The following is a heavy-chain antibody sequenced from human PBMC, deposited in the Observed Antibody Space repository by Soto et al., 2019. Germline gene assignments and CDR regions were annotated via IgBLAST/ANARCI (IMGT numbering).Heavy chain of an antibody. D-gene: IGHD2-2*01. CDR2: INQDGSES. CDR3: ARPTRDCSSPGCAN. V-gene: IGHV3-7*01. J-gene: IGHJ4*02. Sequence: EVQLVESGGGLVQPGGSLRLSCVVSGLTFSNYWMSWVRQAPGKGLEWVANINQDGSESYYVDSVKGRFTISRDNAKNSLYLQMTSLRAEDTAVYYCARPTRDCSSPGCANWGQGTLVTVSS. CDR1: GLTFSNYW.